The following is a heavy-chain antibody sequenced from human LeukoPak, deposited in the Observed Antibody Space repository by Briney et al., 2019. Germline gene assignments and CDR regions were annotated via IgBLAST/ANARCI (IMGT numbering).Heavy chain of an antibody. CDR2: MNPNSGNT. Sequence: ASVKVSCKASGYTFTSYDINWVRQATGQGLEWMGWMNPNSGNTGYAQKFQGRVTITRNTSISTAYMELSSLRSEDTAVYYCARGRYSSGWLTVKYYYYMDVWGKGTTVTVSS. J-gene: IGHJ6*03. CDR3: ARGRYSSGWLTVKYYYYMDV. V-gene: IGHV1-8*03. CDR1: GYTFTSYD. D-gene: IGHD6-19*01.